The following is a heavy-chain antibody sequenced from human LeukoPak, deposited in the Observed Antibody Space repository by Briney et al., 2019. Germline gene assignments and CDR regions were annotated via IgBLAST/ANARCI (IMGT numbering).Heavy chain of an antibody. CDR2: ISSSSTYI. V-gene: IGHV3-21*01. CDR3: AREVPGNYDSSGYTALYFDY. D-gene: IGHD3-22*01. J-gene: IGHJ4*02. Sequence: GGSLRLSCAASGFTFSTYSMNWVRQAPGKGLEWVSSISSSSTYIYYADSVKGRFTISRDHAKNSLYLQMNSLRAEDTAVYYCAREVPGNYDSSGYTALYFDYWGQGALVTVSS. CDR1: GFTFSTYS.